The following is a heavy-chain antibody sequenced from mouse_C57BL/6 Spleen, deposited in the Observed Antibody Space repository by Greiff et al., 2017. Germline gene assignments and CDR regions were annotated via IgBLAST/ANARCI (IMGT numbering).Heavy chain of an antibody. CDR3: TRSTTVVGVGFFAY. Sequence: QVHVKQSGAELVRPGASVTLSCKASGYTFTDYEMHWVKQTPVHGLEWIGAIDPETGGTAYNQKFKGKAILTADKSSSTAYMELRSLTSEDSAVYYCTRSTTVVGVGFFAYWGQGTLVTVSA. D-gene: IGHD1-1*01. J-gene: IGHJ3*01. CDR1: GYTFTDYE. V-gene: IGHV1-15*01. CDR2: IDPETGGT.